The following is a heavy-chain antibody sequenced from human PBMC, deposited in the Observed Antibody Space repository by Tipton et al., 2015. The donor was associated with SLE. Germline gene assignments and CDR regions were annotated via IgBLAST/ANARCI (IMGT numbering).Heavy chain of an antibody. CDR3: AGQRLRLLSPLDA. CDR2: ISYTGTA. J-gene: IGHJ6*02. V-gene: IGHV4-59*08. Sequence: GLVKPSETLSLTCNVSGGSIRGYFWSWIRQPPGKGLEWIAYISYTGTADYSPSLKSRVTISIDTSMNQFSLKLNSVTAADTALYYCAGQRLRLLSPLDAWGQGTTVTVS. D-gene: IGHD3-10*01. CDR1: GGSIRGYF.